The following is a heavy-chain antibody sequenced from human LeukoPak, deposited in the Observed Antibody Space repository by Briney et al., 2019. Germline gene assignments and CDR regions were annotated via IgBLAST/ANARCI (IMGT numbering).Heavy chain of an antibody. D-gene: IGHD4-17*01. Sequence: GASVKVSCKASGGTFSSYAISWVRQAPGQGLEWMGGIIPIFGTANYAQKFQGRVTITAGESTSTAYMELSSLRSEDTAVYYCARAEGYTVTTTLFDYWGQGTLVTVSS. V-gene: IGHV1-69*13. CDR1: GGTFSSYA. CDR2: IIPIFGTA. CDR3: ARAEGYTVTTTLFDY. J-gene: IGHJ4*02.